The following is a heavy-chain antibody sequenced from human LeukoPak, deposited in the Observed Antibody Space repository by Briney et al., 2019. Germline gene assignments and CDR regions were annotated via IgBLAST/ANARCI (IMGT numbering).Heavy chain of an antibody. V-gene: IGHV3-21*01. CDR1: GFTFSSYR. Sequence: GGSLRLSCAASGFTFSSYRMHWVRQAPGKGLVWVSSITSSPTYIYYADSVKGRFTISRDNAKNSVYLQMNSLRVEDTAVYYCAREMTYDSDSSGFVWGQGTLVTVSS. CDR2: ITSSPTYI. J-gene: IGHJ4*02. CDR3: AREMTYDSDSSGFV. D-gene: IGHD3-22*01.